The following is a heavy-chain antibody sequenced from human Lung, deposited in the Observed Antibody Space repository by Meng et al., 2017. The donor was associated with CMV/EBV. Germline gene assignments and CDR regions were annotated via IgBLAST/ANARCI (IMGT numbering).Heavy chain of an antibody. CDR1: GYTFTSDD. D-gene: IGHD6-19*01. J-gene: IGHJ4*02. Sequence: KASGYTFTSDDINWVRQATEQGLEWIGWMNPNSGNTGYAQKFQGRVTMTRNTSISTAYMELSSLRSEDTAVYYCARGLQYSSGLTDYWGQGTLVTVSS. V-gene: IGHV1-8*01. CDR3: ARGLQYSSGLTDY. CDR2: MNPNSGNT.